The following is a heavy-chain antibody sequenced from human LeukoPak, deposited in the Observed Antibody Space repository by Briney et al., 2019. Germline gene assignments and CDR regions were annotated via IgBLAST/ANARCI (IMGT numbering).Heavy chain of an antibody. CDR2: MNPNSGNT. J-gene: IGHJ6*02. D-gene: IGHD2-15*01. V-gene: IGHV1-8*01. Sequence: GASVTVSCKASGYTFSNYDINWVRQVTGQGLEWMGWMNPNSGNTGYAQKFQDRVTMTRNTSISTAYMELSSLRSEDTAVYYCARVFSTSGGYYYYGMDVWGQGTTVTVSS. CDR1: GYTFSNYD. CDR3: ARVFSTSGGYYYYGMDV.